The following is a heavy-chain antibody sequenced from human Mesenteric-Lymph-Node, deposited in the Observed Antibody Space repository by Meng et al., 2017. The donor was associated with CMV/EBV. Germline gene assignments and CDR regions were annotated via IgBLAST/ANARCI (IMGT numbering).Heavy chain of an antibody. D-gene: IGHD5-18*01. J-gene: IGHJ5*02. V-gene: IGHV3-21*01. CDR3: ARDRRIQLGWFDP. Sequence: GESLKISCAASGFTFSSYSMNWVRQAPGKGLEWVSSISSSSSYIYYADSVKGRFTISRDNAKNSLYLQMNSLRAEDTAVYYCARDRRIQLGWFDPWGQGTLVTVSS. CDR2: ISSSSSYI. CDR1: GFTFSSYS.